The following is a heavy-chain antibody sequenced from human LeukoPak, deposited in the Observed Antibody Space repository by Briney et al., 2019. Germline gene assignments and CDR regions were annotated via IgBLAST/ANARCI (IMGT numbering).Heavy chain of an antibody. Sequence: RGSLRLSCAASGFTFSSYEMNWVRQSPGQGLEWVSSISSTGGTTYYADSVKGRFTISRDNSKNTLYLQMNSLRAEDTAIYYCAKNGDRGAYCTGGTCYPYFYYYMDVWGKGTTVTI. CDR1: GFTFSSYE. CDR3: AKNGDRGAYCTGGTCYPYFYYYMDV. D-gene: IGHD2-15*01. J-gene: IGHJ6*03. V-gene: IGHV3-23*01. CDR2: ISSTGGTT.